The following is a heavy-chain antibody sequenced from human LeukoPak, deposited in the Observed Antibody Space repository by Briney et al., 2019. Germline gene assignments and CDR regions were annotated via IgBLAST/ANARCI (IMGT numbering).Heavy chain of an antibody. Sequence: SETLSLTCTVSGGSISSYYWSWIRQPAGKGLEWIGRIYTSGSTNYNPSLKSRVTMSVDTSKNQFSLKLSSVTAADTAVYYCARHGEQWLSFNWFDPWGQGTLVTVSS. CDR3: ARHGEQWLSFNWFDP. V-gene: IGHV4-4*07. J-gene: IGHJ5*02. CDR1: GGSISSYY. D-gene: IGHD6-19*01. CDR2: IYTSGST.